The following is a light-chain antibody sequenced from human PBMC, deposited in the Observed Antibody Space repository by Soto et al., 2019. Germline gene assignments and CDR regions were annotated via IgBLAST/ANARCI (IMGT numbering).Light chain of an antibody. CDR2: GAS. V-gene: IGKV3-15*01. CDR1: QSINRK. J-gene: IGKJ4*01. CDR3: QQYNDWPPA. Sequence: ETVMTQSPATLSLSPGERATLSCRASQSINRKLVWYQQKPGQAPRFLIYGASTRATDIPARFRGSGSGTEFTLTIDSLQSEDFAVYYCQQYNDWPPAFGGGTKVDIK.